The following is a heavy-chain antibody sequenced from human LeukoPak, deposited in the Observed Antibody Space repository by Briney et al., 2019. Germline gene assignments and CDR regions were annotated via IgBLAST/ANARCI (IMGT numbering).Heavy chain of an antibody. CDR2: ISGSGGST. CDR3: ARGLTYCGGDCYSDY. V-gene: IGHV3-23*01. Sequence: PGGSLRLSCAASGFTFSSYAMSWVRQAPGKGLEWVSAISGSGGSTYYADSVKGRFTISRDNSKNTLYLQMNSLRAEDTAVYYCARGLTYCGGDCYSDYWGQGTLVTVSS. J-gene: IGHJ4*02. CDR1: GFTFSSYA. D-gene: IGHD2-21*01.